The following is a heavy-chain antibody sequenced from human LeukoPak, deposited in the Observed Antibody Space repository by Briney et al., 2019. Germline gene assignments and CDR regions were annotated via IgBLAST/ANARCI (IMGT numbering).Heavy chain of an antibody. CDR3: ARDSNCGGGTCYDR. Sequence: SETLSLTCAVYGGSFSGYYWSWIRQPPGKGLEWIGEINHSGSTNYNPSLKSRVTISVDTSKNQFSLKLTSVTAADTGVYYCARDSNCGGGTCYDRWGQGTLVTVSS. V-gene: IGHV4-34*01. CDR2: INHSGST. J-gene: IGHJ4*02. CDR1: GGSFSGYY. D-gene: IGHD2-15*01.